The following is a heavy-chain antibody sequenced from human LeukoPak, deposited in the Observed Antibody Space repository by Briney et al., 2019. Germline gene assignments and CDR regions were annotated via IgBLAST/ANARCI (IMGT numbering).Heavy chain of an antibody. Sequence: SETLSLTCTVSGGSFSSYYWSWVRQPPGKGLEWVGYIFYSGNTRYGPSLNSRVTISLDTSKSQFSLKLNSVTAADTAVYYCARQPSGYYEKSGYYPYYFDSWGQGILVTVSS. D-gene: IGHD3-22*01. CDR2: IFYSGNT. J-gene: IGHJ4*02. V-gene: IGHV4-59*08. CDR1: GGSFSSYY. CDR3: ARQPSGYYEKSGYYPYYFDS.